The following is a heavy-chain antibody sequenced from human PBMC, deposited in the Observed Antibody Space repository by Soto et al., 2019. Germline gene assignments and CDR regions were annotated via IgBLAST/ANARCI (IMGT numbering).Heavy chain of an antibody. J-gene: IGHJ2*01. CDR1: GYTFTSYY. V-gene: IGHV1-46*03. D-gene: IGHD2-2*01. CDR3: ARAPRYCSSTSCYAEWYFDL. Sequence: QVQLVQSGAEVKKPGASVKVSCKASGYTFTSYYMHWVRQAPGQGLEWMGIINPSGGSTRYAQKFQGRVTMTRDTSTSTVYMELSSLRSEDTAVYYCARAPRYCSSTSCYAEWYFDLWGRGTLVTVSS. CDR2: INPSGGST.